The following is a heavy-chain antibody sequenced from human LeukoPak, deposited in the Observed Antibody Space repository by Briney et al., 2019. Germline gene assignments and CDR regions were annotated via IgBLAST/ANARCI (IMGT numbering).Heavy chain of an antibody. CDR1: GGSFSGCY. D-gene: IGHD6-19*01. CDR2: INHSGST. V-gene: IGHV4-34*01. Sequence: SETLSLTCAVYGGSFSGCYWSWIRQPPGKGLEWIGEINHSGSTNYNPSLKSRVTISVDTSKNQFSLKLSSVTAADTAVYYCARGGSGWSPRLLPPFRDWFDPWGQGTLVTVSS. J-gene: IGHJ5*02. CDR3: ARGGSGWSPRLLPPFRDWFDP.